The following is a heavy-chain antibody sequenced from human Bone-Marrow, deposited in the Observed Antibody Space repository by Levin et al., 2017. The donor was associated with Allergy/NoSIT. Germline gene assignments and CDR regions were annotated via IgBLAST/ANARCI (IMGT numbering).Heavy chain of an antibody. Sequence: GESLKISCAASGFTFSSYAMSWVRQAPGKGLEWVSAISGSGGSTYYADSVKGRFTISRDNSKNTLYLQMNSLRAEDTAVYYCAKVAYGDYGGYFDYWGQGTLVTVSS. CDR3: AKVAYGDYGGYFDY. J-gene: IGHJ4*02. CDR2: ISGSGGST. D-gene: IGHD4-17*01. CDR1: GFTFSSYA. V-gene: IGHV3-23*01.